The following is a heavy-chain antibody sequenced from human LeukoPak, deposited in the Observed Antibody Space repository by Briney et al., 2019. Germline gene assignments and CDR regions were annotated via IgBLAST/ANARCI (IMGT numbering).Heavy chain of an antibody. CDR2: IIPIFGSA. CDR1: GGTFSSYA. D-gene: IGHD3-10*01. Sequence: SVKVSCKASGGTFSSYAISWVRQAPGQGLECMGRIIPIFGSANYEQKFQGRVTITTDESTSTAYMDLSSMRSEDTAVYDCARVGGYGSGSYPKYYFDYWGQGTLVTVSS. CDR3: ARVGGYGSGSYPKYYFDY. V-gene: IGHV1-69*05. J-gene: IGHJ4*02.